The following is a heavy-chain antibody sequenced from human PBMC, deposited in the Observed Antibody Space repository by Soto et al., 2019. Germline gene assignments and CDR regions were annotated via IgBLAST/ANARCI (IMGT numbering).Heavy chain of an antibody. D-gene: IGHD3-22*01. CDR3: ARHLGYSVYESRGYSDPFDY. CDR1: GDSFTGFW. Sequence: PGESLKISCKVFGDSFTGFWVGWVRQVPGKGLEWMGRIDPRDSYTNYSPSFQGHVTISADKSTSSAYLQWSNLKASDTATYYCARHLGYSVYESRGYSDPFDYWGHGTQVTVSS. V-gene: IGHV5-10-1*01. J-gene: IGHJ4*01. CDR2: IDPRDSYT.